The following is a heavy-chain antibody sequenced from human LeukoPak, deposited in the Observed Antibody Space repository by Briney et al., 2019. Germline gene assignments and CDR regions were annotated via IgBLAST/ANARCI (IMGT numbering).Heavy chain of an antibody. CDR2: IYYSGST. CDR3: ARGPNYDFWSGSDAFDI. V-gene: IGHV4-59*01. J-gene: IGHJ3*02. D-gene: IGHD3-3*01. Sequence: SETLSLTCTVSGGSISSYYWSWIRQPPGKGLEWIGYIYYSGSTNYNPSLKSRVTISVDTSKNQFSLKLSSVTAADTAVYYCARGPNYDFWSGSDAFDIWGQGTMVTVSS. CDR1: GGSISSYY.